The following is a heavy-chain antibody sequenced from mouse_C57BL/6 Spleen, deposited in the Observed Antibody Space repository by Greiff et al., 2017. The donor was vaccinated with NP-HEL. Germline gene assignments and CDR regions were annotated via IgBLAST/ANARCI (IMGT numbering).Heavy chain of an antibody. D-gene: IGHD1-1*01. Sequence: VQLQQSGPELVKPGASVKISCKASGYTFTDYYMNWVKQSHGKSLEWIGDINPNNGGTSYNQKFKGKATLTVDKSSSTAYMELRSLTSEDSAVYYCARSGTTVVADFDYWGQGTTLTVSS. J-gene: IGHJ2*01. CDR3: ARSGTTVVADFDY. CDR1: GYTFTDYY. CDR2: INPNNGGT. V-gene: IGHV1-26*01.